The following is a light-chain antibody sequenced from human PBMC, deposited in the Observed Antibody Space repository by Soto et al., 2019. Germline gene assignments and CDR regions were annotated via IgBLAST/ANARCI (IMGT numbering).Light chain of an antibody. J-gene: IGLJ2*01. Sequence: QSALTQPASVSGSPGLSVTISCTGTSTDVGDFNYVSWYQHLPGRAPKLIIYDVTNRPSGISYRFSASKSGRTASLTISGLQAEDEGDYYCSSYSSSTTHVVFGGGTKLTVL. CDR1: STDVGDFNY. CDR2: DVT. CDR3: SSYSSSTTHVV. V-gene: IGLV2-14*03.